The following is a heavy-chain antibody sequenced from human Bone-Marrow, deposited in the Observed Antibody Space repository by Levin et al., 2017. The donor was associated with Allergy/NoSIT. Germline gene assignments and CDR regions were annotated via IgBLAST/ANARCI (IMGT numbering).Heavy chain of an antibody. V-gene: IGHV3-33*01. J-gene: IGHJ4*02. CDR3: ARDRSYTRCDY. D-gene: IGHD6-13*01. CDR1: GFTFSSHG. CDR2: IWYDGSKK. Sequence: GGSLRLSCATSGFTFSSHGFHWVRQAPGKGLEWVGCIWYDGSKKYYSDSVKGRFTISRDNSENTLYLQMNSLRAEDTAVYYCARDRSYTRCDYWGQGTLVTVSS.